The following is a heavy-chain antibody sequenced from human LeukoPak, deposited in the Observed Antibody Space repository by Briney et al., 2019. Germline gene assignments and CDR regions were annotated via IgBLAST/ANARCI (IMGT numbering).Heavy chain of an antibody. Sequence: GGSLRLSCAASGFTFRYYAMHWDRQAPGKGLEYVSTISNDGARRNYANSVKGRFSISRDNSKSTLYLQMGRLRAEDMAVYYCARDIGTAPGWFDSWGQGTLVTVSS. V-gene: IGHV3-64*01. CDR2: ISNDGARR. CDR3: ARDIGTAPGWFDS. CDR1: GFTFRYYA. J-gene: IGHJ5*01. D-gene: IGHD2-21*02.